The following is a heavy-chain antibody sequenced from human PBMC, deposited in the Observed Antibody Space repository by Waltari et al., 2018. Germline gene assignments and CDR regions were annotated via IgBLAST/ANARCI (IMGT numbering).Heavy chain of an antibody. V-gene: IGHV4-4*07. J-gene: IGHJ5*02. CDR1: GGSISSYY. D-gene: IGHD6-13*01. CDR3: ASSSIAAHPRGWFDP. CDR2: IYTSGST. Sequence: QVQLQESGPGLVKPSETLSLTCTVSGGSISSYYWSWIRQPAGKGLEWIGRIYTSGSTNYNPSLKSRVTISVDTSKNQFSLKLSSVTAADTAVYYCASSSIAAHPRGWFDPWGQGTLVTVSS.